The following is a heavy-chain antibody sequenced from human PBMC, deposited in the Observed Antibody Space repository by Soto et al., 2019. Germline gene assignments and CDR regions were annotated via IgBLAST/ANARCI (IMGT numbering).Heavy chain of an antibody. J-gene: IGHJ6*02. CDR3: ARESGYYDFWSGYPWRLGYYYGMDV. Sequence: GGSLRLSCAASGFTFSSYSMNWVRQAPGKGLEWVSSISSSSSYIYYADSVKGRSTISRDNAKNSLYLQMNSLRAEDTAVYYCARESGYYDFWSGYPWRLGYYYGMDVWGQGTTVTVSS. D-gene: IGHD3-3*01. V-gene: IGHV3-21*01. CDR2: ISSSSSYI. CDR1: GFTFSSYS.